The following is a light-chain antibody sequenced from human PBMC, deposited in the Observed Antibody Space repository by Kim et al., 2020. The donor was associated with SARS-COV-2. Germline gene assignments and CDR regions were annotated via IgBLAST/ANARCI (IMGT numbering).Light chain of an antibody. V-gene: IGLV3-1*01. CDR1: KLGEKY. CDR2: QNE. Sequence: PGQRASIPCSGDKLGEKYACGSQQKPARSPVRFIYQNEQGPSGTPELFPGSNSGNTPTLTISGTRDMDEADYYCRAWDSSPLYVFGTGTKVTVL. CDR3: RAWDSSPLYV. J-gene: IGLJ1*01.